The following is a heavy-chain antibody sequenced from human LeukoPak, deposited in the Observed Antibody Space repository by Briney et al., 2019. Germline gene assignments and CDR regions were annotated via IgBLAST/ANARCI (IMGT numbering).Heavy chain of an antibody. CDR2: IYDRGST. V-gene: IGHV4-59*01. Sequence: SETLSLTCTVSGGSISSYYWSWIRQPPGKGLEWIGNIYDRGSTKYNPSLKSRVTISVDTSKNQFSLRLSSVTAADTAVYYCARHVGNSGSGSYLTYFDYWGQGTLVTVSS. CDR1: GGSISSYY. CDR3: ARHVGNSGSGSYLTYFDY. J-gene: IGHJ4*02. D-gene: IGHD3-10*01.